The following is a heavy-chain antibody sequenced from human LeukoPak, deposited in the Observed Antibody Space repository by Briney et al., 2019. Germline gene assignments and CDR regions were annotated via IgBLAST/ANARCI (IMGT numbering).Heavy chain of an antibody. V-gene: IGHV5-51*01. D-gene: IGHD3-3*01. CDR3: ATHSHETGYDFWSGYDYYYYGMDV. Sequence: GESLKISCKVSGYSVTSYWIAWVRQMPGKGLEWMGIIYPPDSDTRYSPSFQGQVTISADKSISTAYLQWSSLKASDTAMYYCATHSHETGYDFWSGYDYYYYGMDVWGQGTTVTVSS. CDR1: GYSVTSYW. J-gene: IGHJ6*02. CDR2: IYPPDSDT.